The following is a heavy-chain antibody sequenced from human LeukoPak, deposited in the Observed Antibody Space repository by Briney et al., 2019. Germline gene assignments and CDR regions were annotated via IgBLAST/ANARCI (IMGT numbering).Heavy chain of an antibody. CDR2: INSDGSST. CDR1: GFTFSSYE. D-gene: IGHD2-15*01. Sequence: GGSLRLSCAASGFTFSSYEIYWVRQAPGKGLVWVSRINSDGSSTSYADSVKGRFTISRDNAKNTLYLQMNSLRAEDTAVYYCARDRQVYCSGGSCYPLDYWGQGTLVTVSS. CDR3: ARDRQVYCSGGSCYPLDY. J-gene: IGHJ4*02. V-gene: IGHV3-74*01.